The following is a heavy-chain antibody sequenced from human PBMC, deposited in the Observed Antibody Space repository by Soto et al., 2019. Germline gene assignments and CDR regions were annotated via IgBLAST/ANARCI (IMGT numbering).Heavy chain of an antibody. CDR1: GYNFTNYW. Sequence: PGESLKISCKGSGYNFTNYWIGSVRQMPGKGLESMGIIYPGDSDTRYSPSFQGQVTISADKSISTAYLQWSSLKASDTAMYYCVMTTVTTSMDVWGQGTTVTVSS. CDR3: VMTTVTTSMDV. J-gene: IGHJ6*02. V-gene: IGHV5-51*01. D-gene: IGHD4-4*01. CDR2: IYPGDSDT.